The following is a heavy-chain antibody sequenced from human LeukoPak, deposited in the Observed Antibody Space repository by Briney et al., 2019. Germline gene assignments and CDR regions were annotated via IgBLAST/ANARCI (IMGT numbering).Heavy chain of an antibody. Sequence: SGPALVKPTQTLTLTCTFSGFPLSTSGMRVSWIRQPPGKALEWLARIDWDDDKVYITSLKTRLTISKDTSKNQVVLTMTNMDPVDTATYYCARMGVGATYTSDYWGQGTLVTVSS. CDR1: GFPLSTSGMR. D-gene: IGHD1-26*01. J-gene: IGHJ4*02. CDR3: ARMGVGATYTSDY. CDR2: IDWDDDK. V-gene: IGHV2-70*04.